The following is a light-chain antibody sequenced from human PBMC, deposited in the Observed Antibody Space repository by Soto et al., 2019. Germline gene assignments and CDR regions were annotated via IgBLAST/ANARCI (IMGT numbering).Light chain of an antibody. Sequence: EIVLTQSPGTLSLSPGERATLSCRASQSVSSYYLAWYQQKPGQAPRLLIYAASTRATGIPDRFSGGGSGTDFPLSISRLEAEDFAVYYCQQCGSSPWTFGQGTKVEIK. CDR3: QQCGSSPWT. J-gene: IGKJ1*01. CDR1: QSVSSYY. V-gene: IGKV3-20*01. CDR2: AAS.